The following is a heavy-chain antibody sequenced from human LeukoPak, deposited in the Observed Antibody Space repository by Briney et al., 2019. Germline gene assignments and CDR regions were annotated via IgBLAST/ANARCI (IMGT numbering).Heavy chain of an antibody. J-gene: IGHJ4*02. CDR1: GFTFSSYA. CDR2: IYSGGST. V-gene: IGHV3-66*04. D-gene: IGHD3-10*01. CDR3: ARPNYRSGSYLY. Sequence: GGSLRLSCAASGFTFSSYAMSWVRQAPGRGLEWVSVIYSGGSTHYADSVKGRFTISRDNSKNTLYLQVNSLRAEDTAVYYCARPNYRSGSYLYWGQGTLVTVSS.